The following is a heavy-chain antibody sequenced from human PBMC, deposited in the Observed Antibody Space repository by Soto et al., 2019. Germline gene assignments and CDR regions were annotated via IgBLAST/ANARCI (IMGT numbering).Heavy chain of an antibody. J-gene: IGHJ6*02. V-gene: IGHV4-59*01. CDR1: GGSISSYY. CDR2: IYYSGST. D-gene: IGHD1-7*01. Sequence: QVQLQESGPGLVKPSETLSLTCTVSGGSISSYYWSWIRQPPGKGLEWIGYIYYSGSTNYNPSLKRRVTISVDTSKNQSSRKLSSVTAADTAVYYCAREGLTGTIGLYYYYGMDVWGQGTTVTVSS. CDR3: AREGLTGTIGLYYYYGMDV.